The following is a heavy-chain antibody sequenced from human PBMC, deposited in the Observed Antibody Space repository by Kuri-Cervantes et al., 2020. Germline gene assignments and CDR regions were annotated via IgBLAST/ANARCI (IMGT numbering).Heavy chain of an antibody. V-gene: IGHV3-30-3*01. CDR3: AKDGEHIVVVTAIRGGYFDY. Sequence: GESLKISCAASGFTFSSYAMHWVRQAPGKGLEWVAVISYDGSNKYYADSVKGRFTISRDNSKNTLYLQMNSLRAEDTAVYYCAKDGEHIVVVTAIRGGYFDYWGQGTLVTVSS. CDR1: GFTFSSYA. CDR2: ISYDGSNK. D-gene: IGHD2-21*02. J-gene: IGHJ4*02.